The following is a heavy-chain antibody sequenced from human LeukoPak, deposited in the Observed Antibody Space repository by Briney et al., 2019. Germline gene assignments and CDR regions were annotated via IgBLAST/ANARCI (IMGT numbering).Heavy chain of an antibody. CDR1: GFTFSSYA. D-gene: IGHD6-19*01. V-gene: IGHV3-23*01. Sequence: GGSLILSCSASGFTFSSYAMQWVRQAPGRGLEWVSAISGSGGSTYYAVSVTGRFTISRDNSQNTLYLQMNSVRDEDTAVYYYAKSSSGSPEVGDYWGQGTMVTVSS. CDR3: AKSSSGSPEVGDY. CDR2: ISGSGGST. J-gene: IGHJ4*02.